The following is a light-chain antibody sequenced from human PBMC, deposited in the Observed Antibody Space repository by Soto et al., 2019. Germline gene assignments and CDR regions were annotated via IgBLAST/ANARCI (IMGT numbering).Light chain of an antibody. J-gene: IGLJ1*01. CDR2: YDD. V-gene: IGLV1-36*01. CDR1: SSNIGRYY. Sequence: QSVLTQPPSASGAPGQRVTMSCSGSSSNIGRYYVSWYQHLPGKAPRLLIYYDDLLPSGVSDRFSGSKSGTSASLAISGLQPEDEADYYCAAWDDSLNGFYVFGTGTKVTVL. CDR3: AAWDDSLNGFYV.